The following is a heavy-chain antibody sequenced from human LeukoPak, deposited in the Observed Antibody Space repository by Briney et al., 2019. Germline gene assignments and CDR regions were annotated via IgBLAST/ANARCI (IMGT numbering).Heavy chain of an antibody. J-gene: IGHJ6*03. V-gene: IGHV3-23*01. D-gene: IGHD3-16*01. CDR3: AKAFRGLREYYYYMDV. CDR1: GFTFSNYA. Sequence: AGGSLRLSCAASGFTFSNYAMSWVRQAPGKGLEWVSAISGSAVTTYYGDSVKGRFTISRDNSKNTLYLQMNSLRAEDTAVYYCAKAFRGLREYYYYMDVWGKGTTVTVSS. CDR2: ISGSAVTT.